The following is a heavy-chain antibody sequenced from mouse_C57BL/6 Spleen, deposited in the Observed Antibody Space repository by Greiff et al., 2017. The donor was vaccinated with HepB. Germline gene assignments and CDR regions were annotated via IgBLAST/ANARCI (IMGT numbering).Heavy chain of an antibody. Sequence: EVKLQESGPELVKPGDSVKISCKASGYSFTGYFMNWVMQSHGKSLEWIGRINPYNGDTFYNQKFKGKATLTVDKSSSTAHMELRSLTSEDSAVYYCAREDYYGSPFAYWGQGTLVTVSA. D-gene: IGHD1-1*01. CDR2: INPYNGDT. V-gene: IGHV1-20*01. CDR3: AREDYYGSPFAY. J-gene: IGHJ3*01. CDR1: GYSFTGYF.